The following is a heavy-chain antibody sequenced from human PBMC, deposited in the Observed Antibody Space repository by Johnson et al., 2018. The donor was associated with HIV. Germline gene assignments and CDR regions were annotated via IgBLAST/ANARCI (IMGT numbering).Heavy chain of an antibody. V-gene: IGHV3-33*06. J-gene: IGHJ3*02. CDR2: IWYDGSNK. D-gene: IGHD2-21*01. Sequence: VQLVESGGGVVQPGRSLRLSCAASGFTFSNYGMHWVRQAPGKGLEWVAVIWYDGSNKYYADSVKGRFTISRDNSKNTLYLQMNSLTAEDTAVYSCAKAPLDLIGDPVCFDSWGQGTMVTGSS. CDR1: GFTFSNYG. CDR3: AKAPLDLIGDPVCFDS.